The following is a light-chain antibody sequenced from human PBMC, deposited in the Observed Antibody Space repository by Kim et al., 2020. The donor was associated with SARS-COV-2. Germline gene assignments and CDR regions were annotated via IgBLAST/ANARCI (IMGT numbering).Light chain of an antibody. V-gene: IGKV1-5*03. CDR2: KAS. CDR3: QQYDKYPTWT. J-gene: IGKJ1*01. CDR1: QGISNW. Sequence: DIQMTQSPSTLSASVGDRVTITCRASQGISNWLAWYQQKPGKAPKLLIYKASTLESGVPSRFSGSGSGTEFTLTISSLQPDDFATYYCQQYDKYPTWTFVQGTKVDI.